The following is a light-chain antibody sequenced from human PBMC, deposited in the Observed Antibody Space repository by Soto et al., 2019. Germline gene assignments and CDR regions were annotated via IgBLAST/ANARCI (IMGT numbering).Light chain of an antibody. Sequence: EIVMTQSPATLSVSPGERATLSCRASQSVSSNLAWYQQKPGQAPRLLIYGASTRPTGIPSRFSGSGSGTEFTLTISSLQSEDFAVYYCQQCNNSPLTFGQGTRVEIK. CDR3: QQCNNSPLT. J-gene: IGKJ1*01. CDR1: QSVSSN. CDR2: GAS. V-gene: IGKV3-15*01.